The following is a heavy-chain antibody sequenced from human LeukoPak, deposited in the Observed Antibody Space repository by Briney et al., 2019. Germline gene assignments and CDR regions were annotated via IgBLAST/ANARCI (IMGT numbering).Heavy chain of an antibody. D-gene: IGHD6-13*01. V-gene: IGHV5-51*01. CDR3: ARNQAAAGLGAFDI. CDR2: IYPGDSDT. J-gene: IGHJ3*02. Sequence: GESLKISCKGSGYSFTSYWIGWVRQIPGKGLEGMGIIYPGDSDTRYSPSFQGQVTISADKSISTAYLQWSSLKASDTAMYYCARNQAAAGLGAFDIWGQGTMVTVSS. CDR1: GYSFTSYW.